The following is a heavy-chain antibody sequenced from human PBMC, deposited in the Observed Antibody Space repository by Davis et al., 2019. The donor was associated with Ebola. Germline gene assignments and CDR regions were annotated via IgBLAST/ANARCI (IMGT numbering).Heavy chain of an antibody. D-gene: IGHD2-8*02. J-gene: IGHJ4*02. CDR1: GFTFTTYS. Sequence: GESLKISCVASGFTFTTYSMSWVRQAPGKALEWVSSISSDSDYIYYADSAKGRFTISRDNAKNSLFLQMDSLRAEDTAVYYCAKDPGGHTGESDYWGQGTLVIVSS. V-gene: IGHV3-21*01. CDR2: ISSDSDYI. CDR3: AKDPGGHTGESDY.